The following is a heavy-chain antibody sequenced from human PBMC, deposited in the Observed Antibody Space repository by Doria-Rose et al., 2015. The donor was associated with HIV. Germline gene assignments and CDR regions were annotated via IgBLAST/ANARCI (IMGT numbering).Heavy chain of an antibody. Sequence: QVTLKESGPVLVKPTETLTLTCTVSGVSLSSPGMGVSWIRQPPGKALEWLVNNVSDDERSYKTSLKSRLTISRGTSKSQVVLTMTDMDPVDTATYYCARIKSSRWYHKYYFDFWGQGTLVIVSA. D-gene: IGHD6-13*01. J-gene: IGHJ4*02. V-gene: IGHV2-26*01. CDR1: GVSLSSPGMG. CDR3: ARIKSSRWYHKYYFDF. CDR2: NVSDDER.